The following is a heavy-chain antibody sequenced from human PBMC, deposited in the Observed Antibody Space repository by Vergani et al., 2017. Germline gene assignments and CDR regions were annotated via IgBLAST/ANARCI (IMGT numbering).Heavy chain of an antibody. CDR2: IKSDGSIT. Sequence: DVHLAESGGGFFQPGGSLRLSCSASGFSFNSYWMHWVRQVPGKGLLWVSRIKSDGSITAYADSVKGRFTISRDNAQNTLYLQMNSLRVEDTGVYYCARDRGVVDTTMAGGGYWGQGTLVTVSS. CDR3: ARDRGVVDTTMAGGGY. CDR1: GFSFNSYW. J-gene: IGHJ4*02. D-gene: IGHD5-18*01. V-gene: IGHV3-74*03.